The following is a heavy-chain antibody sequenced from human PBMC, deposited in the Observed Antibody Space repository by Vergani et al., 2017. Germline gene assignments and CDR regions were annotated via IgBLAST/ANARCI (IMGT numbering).Heavy chain of an antibody. V-gene: IGHV3-30*02. CDR1: GFTLNTYG. Sequence: VQLVGSGGGLVKPGGSLRLSCTLSGFTLNTYGIHWVRQAPGKGLEWVSFIRYDGSSEYYGDSVKGRFTISRDKSQNTVNLQMNSLRTEDTAVYFCANSVIAGNVGVAYFGMDVWGRGTTVTVSS. J-gene: IGHJ6*02. D-gene: IGHD2/OR15-2a*01. CDR3: ANSVIAGNVGVAYFGMDV. CDR2: IRYDGSSE.